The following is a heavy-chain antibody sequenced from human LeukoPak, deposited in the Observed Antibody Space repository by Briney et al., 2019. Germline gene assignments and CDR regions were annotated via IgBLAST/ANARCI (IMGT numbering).Heavy chain of an antibody. CDR3: ARHAMMTSIATFNWLNP. V-gene: IGHV4-39*01. J-gene: IGHJ5*02. CDR2: IFETGST. CDR1: GAPIGGSTYY. D-gene: IGHD2-21*02. Sequence: SETLSLTCTVSGAPIGGSTYYWGWVRQPPGKGLEWIGSIFETGSTYYAASLKSRVTISVDTSENQFSLKMTSVTAADTALYYCARHAMMTSIATFNWLNPWGQGTLVTVSS.